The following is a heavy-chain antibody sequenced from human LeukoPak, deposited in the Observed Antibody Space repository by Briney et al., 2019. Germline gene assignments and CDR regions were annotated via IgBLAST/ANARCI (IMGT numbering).Heavy chain of an antibody. CDR2: ISSSSSYI. D-gene: IGHD3-22*01. CDR1: GFTLRSKS. V-gene: IGHV3-21*01. Sequence: GGSLRLSCEASGFTLRSKSRNWVGQAQGKGLEWVSSISSSSSYIYYADSVKGRFTISRDNAKNSLYLQMNSLRAEDTAVYYCAREGGDYYDNLDYWGQGTLVTVSS. CDR3: AREGGDYYDNLDY. J-gene: IGHJ4*02.